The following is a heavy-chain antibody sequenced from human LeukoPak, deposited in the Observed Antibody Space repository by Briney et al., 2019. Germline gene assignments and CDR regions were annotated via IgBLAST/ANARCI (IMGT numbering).Heavy chain of an antibody. V-gene: IGHV3-74*01. CDR2: IKDGGTTT. J-gene: IGHJ4*02. D-gene: IGHD5-12*01. CDR3: TTIRPGY. Sequence: GGSLRLSCAASGFTFSSYWIHWVSQDPGKGLVWVSRIKDGGTTTDYADSVKGRFTISRDDAKNTLYLQMNSLRAEDTAVYYCTTIRPGYWGQGTLVTVSP. CDR1: GFTFSSYW.